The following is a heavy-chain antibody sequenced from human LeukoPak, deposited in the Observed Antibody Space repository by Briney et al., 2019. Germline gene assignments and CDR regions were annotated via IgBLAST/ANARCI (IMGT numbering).Heavy chain of an antibody. CDR3: ARGRNLPGIAVAGRPNWFDP. D-gene: IGHD6-19*01. V-gene: IGHV4-59*01. Sequence: SETLSLTCTVSVGSISSSYWSWIRQPPGKGLEWIGYISYSGSTNYNSSLKSRVTMSVDTSKNQFSLKLSSVTAADTAVYYCARGRNLPGIAVAGRPNWFDPWGQGTLVTVSS. CDR2: ISYSGST. J-gene: IGHJ5*02. CDR1: VGSISSSY.